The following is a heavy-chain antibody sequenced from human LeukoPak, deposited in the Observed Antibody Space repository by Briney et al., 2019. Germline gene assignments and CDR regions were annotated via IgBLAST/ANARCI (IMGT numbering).Heavy chain of an antibody. CDR1: GDSIRSGGNY. V-gene: IGHV4-31*03. J-gene: IGHJ4*02. CDR2: IYYTGST. CDR3: ARRVGKYPTYCFDY. Sequence: PSQTLSLTCTVSGDSIRSGGNYWSWVRQYPGKGLEWIGYIYYTGSTNYNPSLKSRLTISLDTSKNQFSLKLTSVTAAGTAPYYCARRVGKYPTYCFDYWGQGTLVTVSS. D-gene: IGHD1-1*01.